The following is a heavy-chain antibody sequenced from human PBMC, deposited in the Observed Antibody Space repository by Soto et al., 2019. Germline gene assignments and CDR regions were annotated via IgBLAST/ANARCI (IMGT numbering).Heavy chain of an antibody. V-gene: IGHV4-4*02. CDR2: SYHSGST. J-gene: IGHJ5*02. Sequence: QVQLQESGPGLVKPSGTLSLTCAVSGGSISSSNWWSWVRQPPGKGLEWIGESYHSGSTNYNPSLKSRVTISVDKSKNQFSLKLSSVTAADTAVYYCVTQRLVDEEGENWFDPWGQGTLVTVSS. D-gene: IGHD6-6*01. CDR1: GGSISSSNW. CDR3: VTQRLVDEEGENWFDP.